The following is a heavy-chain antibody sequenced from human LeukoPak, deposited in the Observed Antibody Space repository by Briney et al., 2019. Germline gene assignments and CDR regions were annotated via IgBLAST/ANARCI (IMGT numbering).Heavy chain of an antibody. CDR2: IYYSGST. CDR3: ARAGNVLVVTQKKLKPIDL. D-gene: IGHD3-22*01. J-gene: IGHJ5*02. Sequence: SETLSLTCTVSGGSISSYYWSWIRQPPGKGLEWIGYIYYSGSTNYNPSLKSRVTISVDTSKKQFSLNLSAVTAADTAVYYCARAGNVLVVTQKKLKPIDLWGQGALVVVSS. V-gene: IGHV4-59*12. CDR1: GGSISSYY.